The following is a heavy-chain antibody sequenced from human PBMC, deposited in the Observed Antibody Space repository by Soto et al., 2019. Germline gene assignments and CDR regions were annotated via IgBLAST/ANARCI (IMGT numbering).Heavy chain of an antibody. CDR3: GRQFEGFCSSTSCYGPYYYYYYMDV. Sequence: SETLSLTCTVSGGSISSYYWSWIRQPPGKGLEWIGYIYYSGSTNYNPSLKGRVTISVDTSKNQFSLKLSSVTAADTAVYYCGRQFEGFCSSTSCYGPYYYYYYMDVWGKGTTFTVSS. D-gene: IGHD2-2*01. CDR2: IYYSGST. CDR1: GGSISSYY. V-gene: IGHV4-59*08. J-gene: IGHJ6*03.